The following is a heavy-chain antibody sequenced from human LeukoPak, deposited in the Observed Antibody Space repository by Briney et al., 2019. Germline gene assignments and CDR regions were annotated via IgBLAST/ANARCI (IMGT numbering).Heavy chain of an antibody. V-gene: IGHV1-46*01. CDR2: INPSGGST. D-gene: IGHD2-21*02. J-gene: IGHJ5*02. CDR3: ARNEQPDTYCGGDCSNFDP. CDR1: GYTFTSYY. Sequence: ASVKVSCKASGYTFTSYYMHWVRQAPGQGLEWMGIINPSGGSTSYAQKFQGRVTMTRDTSTSTVYMELSSLRSEDTAVYYCARNEQPDTYCGGDCSNFDPWGQGTLVTVSS.